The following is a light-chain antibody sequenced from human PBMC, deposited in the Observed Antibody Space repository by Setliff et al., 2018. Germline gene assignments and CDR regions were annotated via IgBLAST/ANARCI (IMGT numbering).Light chain of an antibody. CDR2: DVS. J-gene: IGLJ1*01. V-gene: IGLV2-14*01. CDR3: SSYRSSSTYV. Sequence: QSALTQPASVSGSPGQSITISCTGTSSDVGGYNFVSWYQQHPGKAPKLMIYDVSKRPSGVSNRFSGSKSGSTASLTISGLQAEDEADYYCSSYRSSSTYVFGTGTKVTVL. CDR1: SSDVGGYNF.